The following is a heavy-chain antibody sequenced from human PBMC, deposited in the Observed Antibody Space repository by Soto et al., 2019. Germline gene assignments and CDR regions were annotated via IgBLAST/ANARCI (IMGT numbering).Heavy chain of an antibody. CDR3: ARNGSN. CDR2: IYYSGIT. Sequence: RSLTCTVSGVSISNSSYYWGWIRRPPGKGLEWIGTIYYSGITYYNPSLKSRVTISVDTSKNQFSLKLTSVTAADTAVYYCARNGSNWGQGTLVTVSP. CDR1: GVSISNSSYY. J-gene: IGHJ4*02. V-gene: IGHV4-39*01.